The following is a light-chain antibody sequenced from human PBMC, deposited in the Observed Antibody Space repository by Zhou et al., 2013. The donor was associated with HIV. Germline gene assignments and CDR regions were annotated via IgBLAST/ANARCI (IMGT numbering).Light chain of an antibody. CDR2: KAS. Sequence: DIKVTQSPSSLSASVGDRVTITCRASQIISSELAWYQQKPGKAPSLLIYKASTLESGVPSRFSGSGSGTEFTLTISSLQPDDFATYYCQQFNSYPRTFGQGTKLEIK. V-gene: IGKV1-5*03. CDR3: QQFNSYPRT. CDR1: QIISSE. J-gene: IGKJ2*01.